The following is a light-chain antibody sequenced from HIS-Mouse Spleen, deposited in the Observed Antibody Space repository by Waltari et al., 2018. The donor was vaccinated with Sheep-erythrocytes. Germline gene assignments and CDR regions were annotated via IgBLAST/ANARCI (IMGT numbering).Light chain of an antibody. CDR1: SSHVGGYNY. Sequence: QSALTQPPSASGSPGPSVTISCPGTSSHVGGYNYVSWYQQHPGKAPKLMIYEVSKRPSGVPDRFSGSKSGNTASLTISGLQAEDEADYYCCSYAGSYTWVFGGGTKLTVL. CDR3: CSYAGSYTWV. V-gene: IGLV2-8*01. J-gene: IGLJ3*02. CDR2: EVS.